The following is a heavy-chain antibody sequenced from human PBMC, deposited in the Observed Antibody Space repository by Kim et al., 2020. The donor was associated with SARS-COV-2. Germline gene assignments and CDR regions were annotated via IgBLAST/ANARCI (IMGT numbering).Heavy chain of an antibody. Sequence: ANHAQKFRGRVTITADESTSTAYMELSSLRSEDTAVYYCARVSQWELLPYWGQGTLVTVSS. CDR3: ARVSQWELLPY. D-gene: IGHD1-26*01. V-gene: IGHV1-69*01. CDR2: A. J-gene: IGHJ4*02.